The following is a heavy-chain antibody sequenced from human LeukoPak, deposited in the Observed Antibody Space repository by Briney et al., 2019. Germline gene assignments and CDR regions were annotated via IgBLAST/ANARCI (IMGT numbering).Heavy chain of an antibody. CDR1: GGSFSGYY. CDR2: INHSGST. CDR3: ARGRGAAAT. V-gene: IGHV4-34*01. J-gene: IGHJ5*02. D-gene: IGHD6-13*01. Sequence: TSETLSLTCAVYGGSFSGYYWSWIRQPPGKGLEWIGEINHSGSTDYNPSLKSRVTISVDTSKNQFSLELSSVTAADTAVYYCARGRGAAATWGQGTLVTVSS.